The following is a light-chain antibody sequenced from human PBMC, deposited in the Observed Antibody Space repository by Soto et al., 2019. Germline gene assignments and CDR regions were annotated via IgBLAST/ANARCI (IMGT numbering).Light chain of an antibody. J-gene: IGKJ1*01. V-gene: IGKV1-5*01. CDR3: QQYTTYWT. CDR2: DAS. CDR1: QTISRW. Sequence: DIQLTQSPSTVSAPLGDSVSITCRASQTISRWVAWYQQKPGKAPKLLIYDASSLGSGVPSRFRGSGSGTEFTLIISSLQSDDFATYYCQQYTTYWTFGQATKGEIK.